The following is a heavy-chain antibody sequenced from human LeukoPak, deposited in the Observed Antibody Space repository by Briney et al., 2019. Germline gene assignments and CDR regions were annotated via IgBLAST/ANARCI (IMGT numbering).Heavy chain of an antibody. CDR1: GGSISSSSYY. CDR3: ASGMGIAAAGTVDY. CDR2: IYYSGST. V-gene: IGHV4-39*07. J-gene: IGHJ4*02. Sequence: SETLSLTCTVSGGSISSSSYYWGWLRQPPGKGLEWIGSIYYSGSTYYNPSLKSRVTISVDTSKNQFSLKLSSVTAADTAVYYCASGMGIAAAGTVDYWGQGTLVTVSS. D-gene: IGHD6-13*01.